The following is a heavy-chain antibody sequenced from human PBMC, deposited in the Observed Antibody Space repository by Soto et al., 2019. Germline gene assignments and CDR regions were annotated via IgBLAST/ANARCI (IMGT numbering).Heavy chain of an antibody. CDR1: GYTFTSYA. Sequence: GASVKVSCKASGYTFTSYAMHWVRQAPGQRLEWMGWISAYNGNTNYAQKLQGRVTMTTDTSTSTAYMELRSLGSDDTAVYYCARGDYHYYDSSGYYYVFDYWGQGTLVTVSS. J-gene: IGHJ4*02. CDR2: ISAYNGNT. CDR3: ARGDYHYYDSSGYYYVFDY. D-gene: IGHD3-22*01. V-gene: IGHV1-18*01.